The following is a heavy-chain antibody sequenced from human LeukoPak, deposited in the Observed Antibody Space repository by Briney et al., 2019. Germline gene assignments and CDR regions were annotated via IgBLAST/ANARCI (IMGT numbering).Heavy chain of an antibody. Sequence: SETLSLTCTVSGGSISSYYWSWIRQPPGKGLEWIGYIYYSGSTNYNPSLKSRVTISVDTSKNQFSLKLSSVTAADTAVYYCARGYSSANWFDPWGQGTQVTVSS. CDR1: GGSISSYY. CDR2: IYYSGST. J-gene: IGHJ5*02. CDR3: ARGYSSANWFDP. V-gene: IGHV4-59*01. D-gene: IGHD6-25*01.